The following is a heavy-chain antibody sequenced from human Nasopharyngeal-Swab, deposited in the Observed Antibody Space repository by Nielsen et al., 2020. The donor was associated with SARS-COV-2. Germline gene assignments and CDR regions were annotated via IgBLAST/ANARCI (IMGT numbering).Heavy chain of an antibody. CDR3: ARELSNTPKYNWFDP. Sequence: SETLSLTCTVSGYSISSGYYWARIRQPPGKGLEWIGSIYHGGSTYYTPSLESRVTISVDTSNNHFSLKLTSVTAADTAVYYCARELSNTPKYNWFDPWGQGTLVTVSS. V-gene: IGHV4-38-2*02. CDR1: GYSISSGYY. CDR2: IYHGGST. D-gene: IGHD5-18*01. J-gene: IGHJ5*02.